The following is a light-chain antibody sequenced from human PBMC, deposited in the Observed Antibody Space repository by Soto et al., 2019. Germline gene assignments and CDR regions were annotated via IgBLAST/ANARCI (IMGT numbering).Light chain of an antibody. CDR3: QTWGTGFQV. Sequence: QPVLTQSPSASASLGASVKLTCTLISGHSSYAIAWHQKQPGKGPRYLMDLNNDGSHSKGDGIPDRFSGSSSGAERYLIISSLQSEDEADYYCQTWGTGFQVFGGGTKLTVL. CDR1: SGHSSYA. V-gene: IGLV4-69*01. CDR2: LNNDGSH. J-gene: IGLJ2*01.